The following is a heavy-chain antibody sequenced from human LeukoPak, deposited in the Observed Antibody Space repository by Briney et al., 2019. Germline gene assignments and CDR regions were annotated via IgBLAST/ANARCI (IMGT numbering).Heavy chain of an antibody. J-gene: IGHJ5*02. V-gene: IGHV1-8*01. CDR3: ARVVGWLDP. Sequence: ASVKVSCKASGYTFTSHEINGVRQATGQGLEWMGWMNPHSGNSGYAQKFQGRVTMTTNNSISTAYMELSSLRSDDTAVYYCARVVGWLDPWGQGTLVTVSS. CDR1: GYTFTSHE. CDR2: MNPHSGNS.